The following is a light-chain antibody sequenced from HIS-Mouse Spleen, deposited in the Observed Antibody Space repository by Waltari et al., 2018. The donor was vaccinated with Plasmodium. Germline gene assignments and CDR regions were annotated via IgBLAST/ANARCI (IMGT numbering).Light chain of an antibody. Sequence: SYELTQPSSVSVSPGQTARITCSGDVLAKKYARWFQQKPGQDPVLGIYKGRERPSGIPGRFSGSSSGTTVTLTISGAQVEDEADYYCYSAADNNRVFGGGTKLTVL. V-gene: IGLV3-27*01. CDR3: YSAADNNRV. CDR1: VLAKKY. J-gene: IGLJ3*02. CDR2: KGR.